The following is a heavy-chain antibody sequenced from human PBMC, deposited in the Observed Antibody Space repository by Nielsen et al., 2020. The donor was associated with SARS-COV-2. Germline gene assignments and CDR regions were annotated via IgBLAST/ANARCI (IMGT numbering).Heavy chain of an antibody. J-gene: IGHJ4*02. D-gene: IGHD5-24*01. V-gene: IGHV4-61*01. CDR2: MFYIGTA. CDR3: ERGGYNIYDFDY. Sequence: SETLSLTCTVSGVSVSSGSYFWCWIRQPPGKRLERIGYMFYIGTANYNPSFQSRVNISVDTSKNQFSLNLSSVTAADTAIYYCERGGYNIYDFDYWGRGTLVTVSS. CDR1: GVSVSSGSYF.